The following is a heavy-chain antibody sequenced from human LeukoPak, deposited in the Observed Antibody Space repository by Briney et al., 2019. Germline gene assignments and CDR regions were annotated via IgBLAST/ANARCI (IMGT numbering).Heavy chain of an antibody. Sequence: PSETLSLICTVSGGSISSYYWSWIRQPPGKGLEWIGDIYYSGSTNYNPSLKSRVTISVDTSKNQSSLKLSSVTAADTAVYYCARVGLLDDILTGRFDYWGQGTLVTVSS. CDR1: GGSISSYY. CDR3: ARVGLLDDILTGRFDY. V-gene: IGHV4-59*01. D-gene: IGHD3-9*01. J-gene: IGHJ4*02. CDR2: IYYSGST.